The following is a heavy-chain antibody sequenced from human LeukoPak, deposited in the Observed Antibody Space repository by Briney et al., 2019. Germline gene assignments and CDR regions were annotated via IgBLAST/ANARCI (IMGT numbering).Heavy chain of an antibody. CDR2: MLYSGST. D-gene: IGHD3-3*01. V-gene: IGHV4-59*08. CDR1: GASISNYY. Sequence: SETLSLTCTVSGASISNYYWSWIRQSPGKGLEWIGYMLYSGSTNQNPSLRSRVTISVDTSKNQVSLKLSSVTAADSALYYCAKLESPYYYAMDVWGQGTTVTVSS. CDR3: AKLESPYYYAMDV. J-gene: IGHJ6*02.